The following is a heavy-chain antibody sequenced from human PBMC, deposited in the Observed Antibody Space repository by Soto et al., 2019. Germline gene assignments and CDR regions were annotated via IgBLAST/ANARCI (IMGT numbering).Heavy chain of an antibody. V-gene: IGHV3-23*01. J-gene: IGHJ6*02. D-gene: IGHD3-3*01. CDR2: VNGGGDIT. Sequence: EVQLLESGGGLVKPGGSLRLSCAASEFTFSSYSMIWVRQAPGKGVEWVSGVNGGGDITYYADSVKGRFTISRDNSKNTLYLKRNNLRDEDPAVFYCARGHFGVTMDVWGQGTTVTVSS. CDR1: EFTFSSYS. CDR3: ARGHFGVTMDV.